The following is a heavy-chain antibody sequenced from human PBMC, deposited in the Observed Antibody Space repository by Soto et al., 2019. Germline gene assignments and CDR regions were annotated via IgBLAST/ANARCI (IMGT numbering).Heavy chain of an antibody. CDR1: GGSFSGYY. J-gene: IGHJ5*01. CDR2: IHSTGSA. V-gene: IGHV4-34*11. D-gene: IGHD3-9*01. Sequence: PSETLSLTCAVYGGSFSGYYWSWIRQPPGKGLEWVGYIHSTGSAYYRPSLQSRVTMSVDTSKNEFSLNLSSVTAADTAVYFCARDKKNDDLLTGDKSPWFDPWGQGTQVTVSS. CDR3: ARDKKNDDLLTGDKSPWFDP.